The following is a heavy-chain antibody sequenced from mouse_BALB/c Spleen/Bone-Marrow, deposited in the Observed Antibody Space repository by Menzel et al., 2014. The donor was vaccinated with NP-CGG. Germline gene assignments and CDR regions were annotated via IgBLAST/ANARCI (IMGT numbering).Heavy chain of an antibody. CDR1: GFNIKDTD. CDR3: AITHSAMDY. V-gene: IGHV14-3*02. Sequence: EVQLQQSGAELVKPGASVKLSCTASGFNIKDTDMHWVKQRPEQGMEWIGRIDPANDNTKYDPKFQGKATITADASSNTVYLQLSSLTSEDTAVYYCAITHSAMDYWGQGTSVTVSS. D-gene: IGHD2-4*01. CDR2: IDPANDNT. J-gene: IGHJ4*01.